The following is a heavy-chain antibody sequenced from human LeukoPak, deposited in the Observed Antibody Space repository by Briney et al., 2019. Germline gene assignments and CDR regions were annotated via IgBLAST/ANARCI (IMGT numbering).Heavy chain of an antibody. J-gene: IGHJ6*03. Sequence: ASVKVSCKASGYTFTSYGISWVRQAPGQGLERMGWISAYNGNTNYAQKLQGRVTMTTDTSTSTAYMELRSLRSDDTAVYYCARDRLRLGELSYGYYYYYYMDVWGKGTTVTVSS. V-gene: IGHV1-18*01. CDR3: ARDRLRLGELSYGYYYYYYMDV. CDR1: GYTFTSYG. CDR2: ISAYNGNT. D-gene: IGHD3-16*02.